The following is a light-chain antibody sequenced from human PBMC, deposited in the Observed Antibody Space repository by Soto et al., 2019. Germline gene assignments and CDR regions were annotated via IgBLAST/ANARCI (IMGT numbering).Light chain of an antibody. CDR2: GAS. V-gene: IGKV3-15*01. J-gene: IGKJ1*01. CDR1: QSISSM. Sequence: ELVMTQSPATLSVSPGEGATLSCRASQSISSMLAWYQQKPGQAPRLLIYGASTRATGVPARFSGSGSGTEFTLTISSLQSEDLAVYYCQHYNDWRWTFGQGTKVEIK. CDR3: QHYNDWRWT.